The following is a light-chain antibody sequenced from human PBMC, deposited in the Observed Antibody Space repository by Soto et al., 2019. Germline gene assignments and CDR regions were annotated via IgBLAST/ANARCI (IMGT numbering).Light chain of an antibody. J-gene: IGLJ3*02. Sequence: QSALTQPRSVSGSPGQSVTISCTGTSSDVTSYNYVSWYQHLPGKAPKLLIYDVSNRPSGVPDRFSGSQSGNTASLTISGLQADDEADYYCFSSTGRFSRVFGGGTKVTVL. CDR1: SSDVTSYNY. V-gene: IGLV2-11*01. CDR2: DVS. CDR3: FSSTGRFSRV.